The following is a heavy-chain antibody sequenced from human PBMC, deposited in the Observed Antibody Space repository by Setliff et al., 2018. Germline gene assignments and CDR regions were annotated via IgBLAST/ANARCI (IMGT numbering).Heavy chain of an antibody. CDR1: GFTFSSYW. CDR2: IKQDGSVK. D-gene: IGHD2-21*01. J-gene: IGHJ4*02. Sequence: GGSLRLSCAASGFTFSSYWMNWVRQAPGKGLEWVANIKQDGSVKNYVDSVKGRFSISRDNTKNSLYLQMNSLRAEDTAVYYCATEKFPGDWGDYWGQGTLVTVSS. V-gene: IGHV3-7*01. CDR3: ATEKFPGDWGDY.